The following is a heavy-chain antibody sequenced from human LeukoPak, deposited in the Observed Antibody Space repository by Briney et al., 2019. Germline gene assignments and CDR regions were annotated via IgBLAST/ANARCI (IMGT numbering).Heavy chain of an antibody. CDR1: GFTFSSYA. D-gene: IGHD1-26*01. CDR2: ISYDGSSK. Sequence: GGSLRLSCAASGFTFSSYAMHWVRQAPGKGLEWVAVISYDGSSKYYADSVKGRFTISRDDSKSTVYLRMNKLRVEDSGLYYCANGLAASGNFLLRDYYYFIDVWGKGTTVIVS. V-gene: IGHV3-30-3*01. J-gene: IGHJ6*03. CDR3: ANGLAASGNFLLRDYYYFIDV.